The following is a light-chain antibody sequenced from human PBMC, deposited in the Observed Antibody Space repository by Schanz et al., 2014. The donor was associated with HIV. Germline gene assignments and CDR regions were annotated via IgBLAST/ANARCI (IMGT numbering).Light chain of an antibody. CDR3: TTWDSTLSAVV. CDR1: TSNIGDYY. V-gene: IGLV1-51*01. CDR2: DNN. Sequence: QSVLTQPPSVSAAPGQKVTISCSGGTSNIGDYYVSWYQQLPEKAPRLLIYDNNRRPSGIPDRFSGSKSGTSATLAITGLQTGDEADYYCTTWDSTLSAVVFGGGTKLTVL. J-gene: IGLJ2*01.